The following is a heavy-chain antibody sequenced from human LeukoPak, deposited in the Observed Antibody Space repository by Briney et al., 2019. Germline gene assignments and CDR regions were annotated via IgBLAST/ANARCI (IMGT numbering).Heavy chain of an antibody. CDR3: VRHGDTDSCLAN. CDR1: GFTFSPFW. Sequence: PGGSLRLSCAASGFTFSPFWMHWVRQAPGKGLEWVSSICSTSRCIFYADSVKGRFTISRDNAKSSLYLQMNDLRAEDTAVYYCVRHGDTDSCLANWGQGTLVTVSS. V-gene: IGHV3-21*01. CDR2: ICSTSRCI. D-gene: IGHD2-2*01. J-gene: IGHJ4*02.